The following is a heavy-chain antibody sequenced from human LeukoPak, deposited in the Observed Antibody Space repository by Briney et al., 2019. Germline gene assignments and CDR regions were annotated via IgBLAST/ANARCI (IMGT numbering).Heavy chain of an antibody. CDR1: GGTFSSYA. J-gene: IGHJ3*02. CDR2: IIPIFGTA. Sequence: VASVKVSCKASGGTFSSYAISWVRQAPGQGLEWMGGIIPIFGTANYAQKFQGRVTITTDESTSTAYMELSSLRSEDTAVYYCASPYSGSYYGWSEQNAFDIWGQGTMVTVSS. D-gene: IGHD1-26*01. CDR3: ASPYSGSYYGWSEQNAFDI. V-gene: IGHV1-69*05.